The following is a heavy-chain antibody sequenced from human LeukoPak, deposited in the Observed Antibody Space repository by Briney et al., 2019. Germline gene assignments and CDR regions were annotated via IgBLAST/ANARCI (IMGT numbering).Heavy chain of an antibody. CDR2: INPSGGTT. Sequence: AAVKVSCKASGYTFSTYYIHWVRQAPGQGLEWVGVINPSGGTTTSEQMFQGRVTMTKNRYTSTVFLKLSSLRNEDTAVYYCSRDLGGSYNDYWGQGTMVTVSS. V-gene: IGHV1-46*01. CDR3: SRDLGGSYNDY. CDR1: GYTFSTYY. J-gene: IGHJ4*02. D-gene: IGHD1-26*01.